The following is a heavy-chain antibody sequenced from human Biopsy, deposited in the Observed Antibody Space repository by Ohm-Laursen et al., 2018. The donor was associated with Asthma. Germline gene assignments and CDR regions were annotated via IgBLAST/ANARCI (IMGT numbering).Heavy chain of an antibody. D-gene: IGHD4-17*01. CDR3: ASDFPKDYVRYNFQF. Sequence: VASVTASCKISGYSLTDLSMHWVRQAPGQGLEWMGGHDREEGGTVNARRFQGRVTMTEDTATDTAYMELSSLSSDDTAVYYCASDFPKDYVRYNFQFWGQGTLVTVSS. CDR1: GYSLTDLS. V-gene: IGHV1-24*01. CDR2: HDREEGGT. J-gene: IGHJ4*02.